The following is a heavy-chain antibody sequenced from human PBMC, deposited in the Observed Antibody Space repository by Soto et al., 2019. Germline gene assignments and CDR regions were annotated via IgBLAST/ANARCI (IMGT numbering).Heavy chain of an antibody. V-gene: IGHV4-59*11. J-gene: IGHJ6*02. CDR3: ASSIVLVPADYYYGMDV. Sequence: SETLSLTCAVYGGSFSAHYWSWIRQPPGKGLEWIGYIYYSGSTNYNPSLKSRVTISVDTSKNQFSLKLSSVTAADTAVYYCASSIVLVPADYYYGMDVWGQGTTVTVSS. CDR2: IYYSGST. CDR1: GGSFSAHY. D-gene: IGHD2-2*01.